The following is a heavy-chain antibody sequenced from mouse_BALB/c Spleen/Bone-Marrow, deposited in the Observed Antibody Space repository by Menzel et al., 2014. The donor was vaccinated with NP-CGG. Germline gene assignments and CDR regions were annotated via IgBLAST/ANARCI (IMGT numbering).Heavy chain of an antibody. D-gene: IGHD1-2*01. V-gene: IGHV14-3*02. Sequence: VQLQQSGAELVKPGASVKLSCTASGFNIXDTYMHWVKQRPEQGLEWIGRMDPANGNTKYDPKFQGKATITADTSSNTAYLQLSSLTSEDTAVYYCARTAPENFDYWGQGTTLTVSS. CDR1: GFNIXDTY. CDR2: MDPANGNT. J-gene: IGHJ2*01. CDR3: ARTAPENFDY.